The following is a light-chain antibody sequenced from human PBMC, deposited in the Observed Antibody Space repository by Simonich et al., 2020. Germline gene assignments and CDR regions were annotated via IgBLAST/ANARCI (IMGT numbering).Light chain of an antibody. Sequence: DIQMTQSPSTLSASVGDRCTITCRASQSISSWLAWYQQKPGKAPKLLIYKASSLESGVPSRISGSGSGTEFTLTISSLQPDDFATYYCQQYNSYSWTFGQGTKVEIK. CDR1: QSISSW. J-gene: IGKJ1*01. V-gene: IGKV1-5*03. CDR3: QQYNSYSWT. CDR2: KAS.